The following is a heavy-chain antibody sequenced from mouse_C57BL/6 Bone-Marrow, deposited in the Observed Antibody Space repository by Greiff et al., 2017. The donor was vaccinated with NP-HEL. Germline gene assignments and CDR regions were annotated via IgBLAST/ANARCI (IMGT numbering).Heavy chain of an antibody. J-gene: IGHJ2*01. D-gene: IGHD4-1*01. CDR1: GYTFTSYT. CDR3: ARKLTGTHFDY. V-gene: IGHV1-4*01. CDR2: INPSSGYT. Sequence: VKLVESGAELARPGASVKMSCKASGYTFTSYTMHWVKQRPGQGLEWIGYINPSSGYTKYNQKFKDKATLTADKSSSTAYMQLSSLTSEDSAVYYCARKLTGTHFDYWGQGTTLTVSS.